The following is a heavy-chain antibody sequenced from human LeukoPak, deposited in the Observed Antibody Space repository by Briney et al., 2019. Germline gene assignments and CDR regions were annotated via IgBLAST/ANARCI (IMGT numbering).Heavy chain of an antibody. Sequence: GGSLRLSCAASGFTFSSYSMNWVRQAPGKGLEWVSSISSSSSYVYYADSVKGRFTISRDNAKNSLYLQMNSLRAEDTAVYYCASLGYCSSTSCCQEDYWGQGTLVTVSS. V-gene: IGHV3-21*01. J-gene: IGHJ4*02. D-gene: IGHD2-2*01. CDR1: GFTFSSYS. CDR3: ASLGYCSSTSCCQEDY. CDR2: ISSSSSYV.